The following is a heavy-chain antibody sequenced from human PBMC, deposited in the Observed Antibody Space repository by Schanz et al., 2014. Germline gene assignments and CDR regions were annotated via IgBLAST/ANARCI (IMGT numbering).Heavy chain of an antibody. J-gene: IGHJ4*02. CDR3: AKDTGYCHGGACYCFEY. V-gene: IGHV3-30*18. D-gene: IGHD2-8*02. Sequence: QVQLVESGGGVVQPGRSRRLSCEASGFTFSSYGMHWVRQAPGKGLEWVAVISYDGNNEDYADSVKGRFSISRDNSQNTLYLQMDRLRPEDTAVDFCAKDTGYCHGGACYCFEYWGLGILVTVSS. CDR2: ISYDGNNE. CDR1: GFTFSSYG.